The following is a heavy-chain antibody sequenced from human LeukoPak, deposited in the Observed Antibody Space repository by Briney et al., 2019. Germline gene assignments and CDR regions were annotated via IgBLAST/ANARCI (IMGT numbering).Heavy chain of an antibody. J-gene: IGHJ5*02. D-gene: IGHD3-10*01. CDR3: ARTYFYGSGSYNIDP. Sequence: VASVKVSCKASGYTFTGYYMHWVRQAPGQGLEWMGWINTDTGNPTYAQGFTGRFVFSLDTSVSTAYLQISSLKAEDTAVYYCARTYFYGSGSYNIDPWGQGTLVTVSS. CDR2: INTDTGNP. V-gene: IGHV7-4-1*02. CDR1: GYTFTGYY.